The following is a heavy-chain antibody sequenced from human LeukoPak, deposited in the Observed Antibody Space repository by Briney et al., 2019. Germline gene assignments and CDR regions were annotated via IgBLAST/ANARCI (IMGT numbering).Heavy chain of an antibody. V-gene: IGHV3-23*01. CDR3: AKGLAGTRYYYYGMDV. D-gene: IGHD1-7*01. CDR1: GFTFSSYA. J-gene: IGHJ6*02. CDR2: ISGSGGST. Sequence: PGGSLRLSCAASGFTFSSYAMSWVRQAPGKRLEWVSAISGSGGSTYYADSVKGRFTISRDNSKNTLYLQMNSLRAEDTAVYYCAKGLAGTRYYYYGMDVWGQGTTVTVSS.